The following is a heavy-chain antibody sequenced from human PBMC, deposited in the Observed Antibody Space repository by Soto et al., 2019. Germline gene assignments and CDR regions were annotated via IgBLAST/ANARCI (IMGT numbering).Heavy chain of an antibody. J-gene: IGHJ6*03. D-gene: IGHD1-1*01. Sequence: GGSLRLSCAASGFSFRDYWVTWVRQAPGKGLDWVANIKQDGSEKYYLDYLKGRFTISRDNAKNSVYLLMNSLRAEDTAVFYCARGKDGRRAGTYYFDMDVWGKGTTVTVSS. CDR2: IKQDGSEK. CDR3: ARGKDGRRAGTYYFDMDV. V-gene: IGHV3-7*01. CDR1: GFSFRDYW.